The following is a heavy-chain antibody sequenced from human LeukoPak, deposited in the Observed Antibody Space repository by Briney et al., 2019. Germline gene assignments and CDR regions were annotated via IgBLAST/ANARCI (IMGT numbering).Heavy chain of an antibody. D-gene: IGHD5-18*01. J-gene: IGHJ5*02. CDR2: IDPGDSDT. Sequence: GESLKISCKGSGYSFTTYWIGWVRQMPGKGLEWMGSIDPGDSDTRYSPSFQGQVTISADKSISTAYLQWSSLKASDTAMYYCARLRVTSNWFDPWGQGTLVTVSS. CDR1: GYSFTTYW. CDR3: ARLRVTSNWFDP. V-gene: IGHV5-51*01.